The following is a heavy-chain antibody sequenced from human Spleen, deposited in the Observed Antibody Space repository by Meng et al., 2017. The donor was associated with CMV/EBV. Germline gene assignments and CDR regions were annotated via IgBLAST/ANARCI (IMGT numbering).Heavy chain of an antibody. CDR3: ARVDCTSVTCYEGMDV. Sequence: SETLSLTCTVSGGSISSGDYYWSWIRQPPGMGLEWIGSIHYSGPTYYNPSLKSRVTITVDTSNNQFSLKLSSVTAADTAVYYCARVDCTSVTCYEGMDVWGQGTTVTVSS. D-gene: IGHD2-2*01. CDR1: GGSISSGDYY. J-gene: IGHJ6*02. V-gene: IGHV4-39*07. CDR2: IHYSGPT.